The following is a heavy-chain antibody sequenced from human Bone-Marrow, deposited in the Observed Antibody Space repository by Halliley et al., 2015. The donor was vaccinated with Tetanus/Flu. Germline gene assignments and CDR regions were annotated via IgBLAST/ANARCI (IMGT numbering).Heavy chain of an antibody. D-gene: IGHD1-1*01. J-gene: IGHJ4*02. CDR3: ARGADDSGDSYYLDY. V-gene: IGHV4-30-4*05. CDR2: IYYGGTT. Sequence: IGYIYYGGTTSHNPSLESRVIISVDTSKNQFSLNLSSVTAADTAVYFCARGADDSGDSYYLDYWGRGTLVTVSS.